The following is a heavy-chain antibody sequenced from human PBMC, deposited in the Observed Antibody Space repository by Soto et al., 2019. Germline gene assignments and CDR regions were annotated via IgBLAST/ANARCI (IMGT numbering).Heavy chain of an antibody. V-gene: IGHV4-59*01. Sequence: QVQLQESGPGLVKPSETLSLTCSVSGASISAYYWSWIRQPPGKGLEWIAYIYYSGSTSYNPSLKSRVSLSLDASRDQFSLQLRSVTAAGTAVYYCARTYDGSSPTSGGYGFDMWGRGTMATVSS. CDR2: IYYSGST. D-gene: IGHD3-22*01. CDR1: GASISAYY. J-gene: IGHJ3*02. CDR3: ARTYDGSSPTSGGYGFDM.